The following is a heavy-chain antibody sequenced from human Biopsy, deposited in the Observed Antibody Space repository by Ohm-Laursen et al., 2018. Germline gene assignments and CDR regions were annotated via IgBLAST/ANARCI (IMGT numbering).Heavy chain of an antibody. V-gene: IGHV3-23*01. CDR1: GFTFSSYA. Sequence: SLILSCSAFGFTFSSYAMNWVRQAPGKGLEWVSAITVSADTTYYADSVRGRFTVSRDNSQNTLYLQMNSLRAEDTAIYYCAKGRVGNSGSLDIWGHGTMVTVSS. CDR2: ITVSADTT. J-gene: IGHJ3*02. D-gene: IGHD1-1*01. CDR3: AKGRVGNSGSLDI.